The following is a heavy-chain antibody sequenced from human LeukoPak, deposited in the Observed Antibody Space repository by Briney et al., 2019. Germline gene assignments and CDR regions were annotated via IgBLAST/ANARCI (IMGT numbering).Heavy chain of an antibody. V-gene: IGHV1-2*02. Sequence: ASVKVSCKASGYTFTGYYMNWVRQAPGQGLEWMGWINPNSGGTNYAQKFQGRVTMTRDTSINTAYMELSSLRSEDTAVYYCARLSLLLPDAFDIWGQGTMVTVSS. J-gene: IGHJ3*02. CDR1: GYTFTGYY. CDR2: INPNSGGT. D-gene: IGHD1-26*01. CDR3: ARLSLLLPDAFDI.